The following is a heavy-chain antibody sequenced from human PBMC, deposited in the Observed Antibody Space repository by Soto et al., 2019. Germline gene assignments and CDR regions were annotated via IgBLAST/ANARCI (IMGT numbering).Heavy chain of an antibody. CDR3: AKDVGGSLPYFFDH. Sequence: PGGSLRLSCVASVFSFDTYAVSWVSKAPGKGLEWVSAITGNGRTTFYADSVKGRFTIARDNSKNTVYLQMSGLRAEDTALYYCAKDVGGSLPYFFDHWGQGTLVNVSS. CDR1: VFSFDTYA. J-gene: IGHJ4*02. V-gene: IGHV3-23*01. D-gene: IGHD3-16*01. CDR2: ITGNGRTT.